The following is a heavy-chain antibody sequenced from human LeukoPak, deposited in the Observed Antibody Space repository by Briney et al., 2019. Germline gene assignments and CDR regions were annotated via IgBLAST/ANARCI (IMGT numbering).Heavy chain of an antibody. V-gene: IGHV4-61*01. J-gene: IGHJ4*02. D-gene: IGHD1-14*01. CDR3: ARATGWLIDY. Sequence: SQTLSLTCTVSGGSISSGSYYWSWIRQPPGKGLEWIGYIYYSGSTNYNPSLKSRVTISVDTSKNQFSLKLSSVTAADTAVYYCARATGWLIDYWGQGTLVTVSS. CDR1: GGSISSGSYY. CDR2: IYYSGST.